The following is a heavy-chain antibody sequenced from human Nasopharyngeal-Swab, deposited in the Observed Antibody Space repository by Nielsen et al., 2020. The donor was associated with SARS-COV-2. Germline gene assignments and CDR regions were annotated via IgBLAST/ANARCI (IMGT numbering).Heavy chain of an antibody. D-gene: IGHD3-10*01. Sequence: AETLSLTCTVSGGSISSSSNYWGWIRQPPGKGLEWIGSIYYSGGTYYNPSLKSRVTISVDTSKNQFSLKLSSVTAADTAVYYCARPSPSVGVLWFGELSYAFDIWGQGTMVTVSS. J-gene: IGHJ3*02. CDR1: GGSISSSSNY. CDR2: IYYSGGT. V-gene: IGHV4-39*01. CDR3: ARPSPSVGVLWFGELSYAFDI.